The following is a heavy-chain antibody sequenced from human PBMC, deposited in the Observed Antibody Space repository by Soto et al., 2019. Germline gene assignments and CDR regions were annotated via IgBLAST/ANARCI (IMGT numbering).Heavy chain of an antibody. D-gene: IGHD3-22*01. V-gene: IGHV3-23*01. CDR2: VSGSGASK. CDR3: AITRLYDSTGYHRDGFDI. Sequence: EVELLESGGTLVEPGGSLKLSCAASGFTFSSYTMNWVRQSPGKGLEWLSGVSGSGASKYYADSVKGRFTISRDNSNNTLLLQMNSLSAEDTAVYYCAITRLYDSTGYHRDGFDIWGQGTMVTVSS. CDR1: GFTFSSYT. J-gene: IGHJ3*02.